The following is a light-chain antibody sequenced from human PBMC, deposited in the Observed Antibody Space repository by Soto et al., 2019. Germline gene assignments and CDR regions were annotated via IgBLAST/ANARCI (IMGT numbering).Light chain of an antibody. V-gene: IGLV4-69*02. Sequence: QPVLTQSPSACASLGASVNLSCTLSGGHSSYAVAWHQQQPEKGPRYLMKLNGDGYHITGDGIPDRFSGSSSGAERYLTISNRQSDDEAGYYCQTWGYGLQVFGGGTNVTVL. CDR2: LNGDGYH. J-gene: IGLJ2*01. CDR3: QTWGYGLQV. CDR1: GGHSSYA.